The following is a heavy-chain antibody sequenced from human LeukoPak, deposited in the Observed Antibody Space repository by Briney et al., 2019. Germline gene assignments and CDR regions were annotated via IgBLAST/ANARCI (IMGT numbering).Heavy chain of an antibody. V-gene: IGHV1-2*02. CDR3: ARDSGKSLFDY. J-gene: IGHJ4*02. Sequence: ASVKVSCKASEYTFTGYYMHWVRQAPGQGLEWMGWINPNNGGTNYAQEFQGRVTMTRDTSISTAYMELSGLRSDDTAVYFCARDSGKSLFDYWGQGTLVTVSS. D-gene: IGHD1-26*01. CDR2: INPNNGGT. CDR1: EYTFTGYY.